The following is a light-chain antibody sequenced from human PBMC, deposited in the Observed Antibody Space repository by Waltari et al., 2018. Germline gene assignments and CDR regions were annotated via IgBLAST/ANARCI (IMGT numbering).Light chain of an antibody. CDR2: WAS. V-gene: IGKV4-1*01. CDR3: QQYCSVPPT. Sequence: DIVMTQSPDSLAVSLGERATINCKSSQSVLYSTNNKNYLAWFQQKPGQPPKLLIYWASTRESGVPDQFSGSGSGTDFTLTISSLQAEDVAVYYCQQYCSVPPTFGQGTRVEIK. CDR1: QSVLYSTNNKNY. J-gene: IGKJ1*01.